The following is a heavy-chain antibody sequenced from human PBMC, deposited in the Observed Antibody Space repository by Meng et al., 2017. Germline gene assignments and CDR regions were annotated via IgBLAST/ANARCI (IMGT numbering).Heavy chain of an antibody. V-gene: IGHV3-74*01. D-gene: IGHD1-1*01. CDR3: LDEAPRSDY. CDR1: GFTFNNYW. Sequence: EHLVGSGGGFVQPGGSRSLSCAASGFTFNNYWMHWVRQVPGKGLVWVSRISGDGSITNYADSVKGRFTISRDNAKNTLYLQMNSLRPEDTAVYYCLDEAPRSDYWGQGSLVTVSS. J-gene: IGHJ4*02. CDR2: ISGDGSIT.